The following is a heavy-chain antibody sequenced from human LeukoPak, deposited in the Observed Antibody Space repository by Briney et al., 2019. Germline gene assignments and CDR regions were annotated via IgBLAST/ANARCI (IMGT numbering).Heavy chain of an antibody. Sequence: GGSLRLSCAGSGFSFSDYTMNWVRQAPGKGLEWVSSISSSSSYIYYADSVEGRFTTSRDNAKNSLYLQMNSLRAEDTAVYYCARGYGRADYWGQGTLVSVSS. CDR3: ARGYGRADY. CDR1: GFSFSDYT. CDR2: ISSSSSYI. V-gene: IGHV3-21*01. D-gene: IGHD5-18*01. J-gene: IGHJ4*02.